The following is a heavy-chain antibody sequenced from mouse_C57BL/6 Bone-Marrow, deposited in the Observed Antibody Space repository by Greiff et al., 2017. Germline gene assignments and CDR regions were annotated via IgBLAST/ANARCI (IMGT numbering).Heavy chain of an antibody. D-gene: IGHD2-3*01. J-gene: IGHJ1*03. CDR1: GYTFTSYW. CDR3: AREGLLRYFDV. V-gene: IGHV1-69*01. Sequence: QVQLQQPGAELVMPGASVKLSCKASGYTFTSYWMHWVKQRPGQGLEWIGEIDPSDSYTNYTQKFKGKSTLPVDKSSSTAYMQLSSLTSEDSAVYYCAREGLLRYFDVWGTGTTVTVSS. CDR2: IDPSDSYT.